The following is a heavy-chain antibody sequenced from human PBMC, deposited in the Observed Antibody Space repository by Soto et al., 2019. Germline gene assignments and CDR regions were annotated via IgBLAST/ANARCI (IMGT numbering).Heavy chain of an antibody. CDR2: IIPLFST. V-gene: IGHV1-69*18. Sequence: QVQLVQSGAEVKKPGSSVKVSCKASGDTFRHYAFTWVRQAPGQGLEWMGTIIPLFSTRYAQKFQGRVTMTADESTSTVYMALSSLKSDDTAVYYCARDPGIAVVGRGTSFEHWGQGTLVTVSS. J-gene: IGHJ4*02. CDR3: ARDPGIAVVGRGTSFEH. D-gene: IGHD6-19*01. CDR1: GDTFRHYA.